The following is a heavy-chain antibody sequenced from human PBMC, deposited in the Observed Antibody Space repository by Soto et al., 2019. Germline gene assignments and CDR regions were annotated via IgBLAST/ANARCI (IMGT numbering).Heavy chain of an antibody. D-gene: IGHD2-21*02. J-gene: IGHJ4*02. CDR2: ISSNGGST. V-gene: IGHV3-64D*08. Sequence: EVQLVESGGGLVQPGGSLRLSCSASGFTFSSYALHWVRQAPGKGLEYVSSISSNGGSTYYADSVKGRFTISRDNSKNTLYLQMSSLRAEDTAVYYCVKGVRVVTAIFDYWGQGTLVTVSS. CDR1: GFTFSSYA. CDR3: VKGVRVVTAIFDY.